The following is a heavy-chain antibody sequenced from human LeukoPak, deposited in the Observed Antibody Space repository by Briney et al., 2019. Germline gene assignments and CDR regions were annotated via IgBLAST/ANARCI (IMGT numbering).Heavy chain of an antibody. J-gene: IGHJ3*02. D-gene: IGHD4-23*01. CDR3: MMRCEHGGQSGLSALAFDT. CDR1: LYTFTHYY. CDR2: INYNSGGT. Sequence: ASVNVSYKHCLYTFTHYYLLWVGQAPGQGLEWVGWINYNSGGTNYAQKFQGRVTMTSDTSIRTVYMDLSSLGSDDTDVFSCMMRCEHGGQSGLSALAFDTWGEGRIVTVSS. V-gene: IGHV1-2*02.